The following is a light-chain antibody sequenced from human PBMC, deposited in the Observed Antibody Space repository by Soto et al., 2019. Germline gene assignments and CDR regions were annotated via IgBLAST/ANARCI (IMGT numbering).Light chain of an antibody. Sequence: DIQFTQSPGFLSASVGDRVSTTCRASQDIGSYLAWYQQKSGKAPKLLIHTASTLQTGVPFRFSGSGSGTEFTLTISSLQPGDFATYYCQQLHSYPLSFGGGTKVDIK. CDR2: TAS. CDR1: QDIGSY. V-gene: IGKV1-9*01. J-gene: IGKJ4*01. CDR3: QQLHSYPLS.